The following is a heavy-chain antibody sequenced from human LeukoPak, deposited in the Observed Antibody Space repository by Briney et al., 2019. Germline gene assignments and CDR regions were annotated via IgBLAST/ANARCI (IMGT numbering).Heavy chain of an antibody. J-gene: IGHJ4*02. Sequence: ASVKVSCKASGYTFTNYYMHWVRQAPGQGLEWMGIIIPSGGSTSYAQKFQGRVTMTRDTSTSTVYMELSSLRSEDTAVYYCARDNPESSWSGYYYGWGQGTLVTVSS. CDR2: IIPSGGST. D-gene: IGHD3-3*01. CDR1: GYTFTNYY. CDR3: ARDNPESSWSGYYYG. V-gene: IGHV1-46*03.